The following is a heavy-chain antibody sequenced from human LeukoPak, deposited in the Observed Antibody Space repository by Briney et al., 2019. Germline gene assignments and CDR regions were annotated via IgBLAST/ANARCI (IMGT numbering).Heavy chain of an antibody. CDR2: IYSSGST. D-gene: IGHD6-19*01. V-gene: IGHV4-59*08. CDR1: GGSISSYY. J-gene: IGHJ4*02. CDR3: ARRVAGAGFGY. Sequence: SETLSLTCTVSGGSISSYYWSWLRQPPGKGLEWIGNIYSSGSTNYNPSLKSRVSISVDTSKKQFSLKLSSVTAADTAVYYCARRVAGAGFGYWGQGTLVTVSS.